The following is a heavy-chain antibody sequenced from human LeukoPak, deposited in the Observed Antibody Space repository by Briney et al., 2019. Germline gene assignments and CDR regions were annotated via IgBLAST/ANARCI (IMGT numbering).Heavy chain of an antibody. CDR1: GGSISSYY. CDR2: IYTSGST. J-gene: IGHJ6*02. D-gene: IGHD3-3*01. V-gene: IGHV4-4*07. Sequence: PPETLSLTCIVYGGSISSYYWSWIRPPAGRGLAWIGCIYTSGSTNYHPSLRGRVTMPVATSKNQFSLRLGSVTAADTAVYYCARDKLVGVVIKQHPYYYYGMDVWGQGTTVTVSS. CDR3: ARDKLVGVVIKQHPYYYYGMDV.